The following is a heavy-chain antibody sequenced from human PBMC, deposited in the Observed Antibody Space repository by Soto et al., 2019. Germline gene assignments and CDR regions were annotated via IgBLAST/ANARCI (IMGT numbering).Heavy chain of an antibody. J-gene: IGHJ5*02. V-gene: IGHV4-30-2*01. D-gene: IGHD2-2*01. CDR2: IYQRGST. CDR3: ARVPDR. CDR1: GGSISSGGYS. Sequence: PSETLSLTCAVSGGSISSGGYSWSWIRQPPGKGLEWIGYIYQRGSTYYNTSLKKRVNKSVERSKKQNSLKQSSMTAADTAVYYCARVPDRWGQGTLVTVSS.